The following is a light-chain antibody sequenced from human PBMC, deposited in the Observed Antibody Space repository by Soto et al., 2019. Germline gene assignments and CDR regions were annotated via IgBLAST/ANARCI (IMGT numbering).Light chain of an antibody. CDR2: SNN. CDR1: SSNIGSNP. V-gene: IGLV1-44*01. J-gene: IGLJ2*01. Sequence: QSVLTQPPSASGTPGQRVTISCSGSSSNIGSNPVNWYQQLPGTAPNLLIYSNNQRPSGVPDRFSVSKSGTSASLAISALQSEDEADYYCAAWDSSLNAHLLFGGGTKLTVL. CDR3: AAWDSSLNAHLL.